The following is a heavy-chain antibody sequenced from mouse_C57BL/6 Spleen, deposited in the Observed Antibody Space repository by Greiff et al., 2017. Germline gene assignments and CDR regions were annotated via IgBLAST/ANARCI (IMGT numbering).Heavy chain of an antibody. J-gene: IGHJ2*01. D-gene: IGHD2-1*01. Sequence: DVMLVESGGGLVKPGGSLKLSCAASGFTFSDYGMHWVRQAPEKGLEWVAYISSGSSTIYYADTVKGRFTISRDNAKNTLFLQMTSLRSEDTAMYYCARGGNYVDYFDYWGQGTTLTVSS. CDR3: ARGGNYVDYFDY. CDR2: ISSGSSTI. V-gene: IGHV5-17*01. CDR1: GFTFSDYG.